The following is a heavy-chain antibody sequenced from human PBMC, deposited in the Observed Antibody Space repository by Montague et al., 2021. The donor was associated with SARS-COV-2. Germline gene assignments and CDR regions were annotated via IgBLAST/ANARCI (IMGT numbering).Heavy chain of an antibody. J-gene: IGHJ5*02. V-gene: IGHV4-39*01. CDR2: IYNSGTT. D-gene: IGHD4-17*01. Sequence: SETLSLTCTVSGDSTSCPNCYWGWIRQAPGKGLYWIGTIYNSGTTYYNPSLKSRLTISIDTSKNQFSLKLTSVTAANTAVYYCARHRNYGDHSLDNWFHPWGQGTRGTVSS. CDR3: ARHRNYGDHSLDNWFHP. CDR1: GDSTSCPNCY.